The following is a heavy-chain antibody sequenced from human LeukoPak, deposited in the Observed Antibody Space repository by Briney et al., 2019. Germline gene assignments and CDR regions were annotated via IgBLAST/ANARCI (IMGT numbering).Heavy chain of an antibody. CDR2: ISYDGSNK. D-gene: IGHD6-13*01. CDR1: GFTFSSYA. J-gene: IGHJ4*02. Sequence: GGSLRLSCAASGFTFSSYAMHWVRQAPGKGLEWVAVISYDGSNKYYADSVKGRFTISRDNAKNSLYLQMNSLRAEDTAVYYCARAWSPFYSSIFFDYWGQGTLVTVSS. V-gene: IGHV3-30-3*01. CDR3: ARAWSPFYSSIFFDY.